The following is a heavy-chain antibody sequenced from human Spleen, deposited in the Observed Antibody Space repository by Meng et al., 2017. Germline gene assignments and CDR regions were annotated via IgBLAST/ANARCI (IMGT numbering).Heavy chain of an antibody. D-gene: IGHD6-19*01. J-gene: IGHJ2*01. V-gene: IGHV4-4*07. Sequence: ECGPGLVKPSETLSLTCSVSGGSIRSSHWSWIRQPAGKGLEWIGRIYTSGSTNYNPSLKSRVTMSVDTSKNQFSLKLSSVTAADTAVYYCARDQREEQWPDWYFDLWGQGTLVTVSS. CDR3: ARDQREEQWPDWYFDL. CDR2: IYTSGST. CDR1: GGSIRSSH.